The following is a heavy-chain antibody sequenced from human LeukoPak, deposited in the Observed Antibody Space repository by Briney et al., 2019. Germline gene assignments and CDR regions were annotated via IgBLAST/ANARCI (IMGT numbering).Heavy chain of an antibody. Sequence: GASVKVSCKASGYTFTSYGISWVRQAPGQGLEWMGWISAYNGNTNYAQKLQGRVTMTTDTSTSTAYMELRSLRSDDTAVYYCARDNDYGDSIFTFDYWGQGTLVTVSS. D-gene: IGHD4-17*01. CDR3: ARDNDYGDSIFTFDY. CDR1: GYTFTSYG. V-gene: IGHV1-18*01. J-gene: IGHJ4*02. CDR2: ISAYNGNT.